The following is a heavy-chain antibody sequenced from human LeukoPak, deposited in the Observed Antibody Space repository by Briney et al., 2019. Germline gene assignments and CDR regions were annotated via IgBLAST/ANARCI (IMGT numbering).Heavy chain of an antibody. V-gene: IGHV3-23*01. CDR2: ISGSGAST. CDR1: GFTFSTYA. D-gene: IGHD1-1*01. CDR3: AKGYWTPAY. J-gene: IGHJ4*02. Sequence: PGGSLRLSCVASGFTFSTYAMTWVRQAPVKGLESVSGISGSGASTYYADSVTGRFTISRDNSKNTLYLQMNNLRAEDTALYSCAKGYWTPAYWGQGTLVTVSS.